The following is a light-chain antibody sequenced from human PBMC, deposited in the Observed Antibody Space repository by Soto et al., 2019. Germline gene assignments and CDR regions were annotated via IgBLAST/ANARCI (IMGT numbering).Light chain of an antibody. V-gene: IGKV1D-12*01. J-gene: IGKJ5*01. Sequence: DIQMTQSPSSVSASVGDRVTISCQASQGISRSLAWYQQKAGKAPKLMIYAASSLQSGVPSRFSGIGFGTDFTLTISRLQPEDSAIYYGQQADTFPITFGQGTRLEIK. CDR1: QGISRS. CDR2: AAS. CDR3: QQADTFPIT.